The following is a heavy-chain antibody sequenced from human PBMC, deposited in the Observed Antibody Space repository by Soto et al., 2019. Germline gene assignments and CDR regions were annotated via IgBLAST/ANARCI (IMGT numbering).Heavy chain of an antibody. Sequence: EVPLVESGGGLVKPGGSLRLSCAASGFTVSSYSMNWVRQAPGKGLEWVSSISSSSSDIYYADSVKGRFTIARDNTKNSLYLHMNSLRAEDTAVYYCARDLMAELGLYYYYYGMDVWGQGTTVTVSS. CDR1: GFTVSSYS. V-gene: IGHV3-21*01. J-gene: IGHJ6*02. CDR3: ARDLMAELGLYYYYYGMDV. D-gene: IGHD7-27*01. CDR2: ISSSSSDI.